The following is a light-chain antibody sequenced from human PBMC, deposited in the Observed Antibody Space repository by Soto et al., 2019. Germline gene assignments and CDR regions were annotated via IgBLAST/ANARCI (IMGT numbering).Light chain of an antibody. J-gene: IGKJ2*01. CDR3: QQSYKTPHT. V-gene: IGKV3-11*01. CDR1: QSVSSY. CDR2: DAS. Sequence: EIVLKQSPATLSLSPGNRATLSCRASQSVSSYLAWYQQKPGQPPRLLIYDASKRATGIPARFSGSGSGTDFTLTISSLEPEDFATYYCQQSYKTPHTFGQGTKLE.